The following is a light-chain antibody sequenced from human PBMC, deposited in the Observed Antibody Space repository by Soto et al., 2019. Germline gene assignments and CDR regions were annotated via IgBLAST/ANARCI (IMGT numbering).Light chain of an antibody. Sequence: DIQMTQSPSTLYASVGDRVTITCRASQSISSWLAWYQQKPGKAPKLLIYKASSLESGVPSRFSGSGSGTEFTLTISRLQPYDFATYYCQQYNSYSGTFGQGTKLEIK. CDR1: QSISSW. V-gene: IGKV1-5*03. CDR3: QQYNSYSGT. CDR2: KAS. J-gene: IGKJ1*01.